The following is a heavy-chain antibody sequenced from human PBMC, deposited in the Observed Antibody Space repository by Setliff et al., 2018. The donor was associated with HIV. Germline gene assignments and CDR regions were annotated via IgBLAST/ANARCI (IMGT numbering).Heavy chain of an antibody. CDR2: IFYKGST. CDR1: GGSISTGDYY. D-gene: IGHD3-3*01. V-gene: IGHV4-31*03. Sequence: SETLSLTCTVSGGSISTGDYYWAWIRHYPGKGLEWIGYIFYKGSTFYNPSLKSRVTMSIDTSTQQFFLNVTSVTAADTAVYYCAGFSYNFWVYRFDHWGQGALVTVS. J-gene: IGHJ4*02. CDR3: AGFSYNFWVYRFDH.